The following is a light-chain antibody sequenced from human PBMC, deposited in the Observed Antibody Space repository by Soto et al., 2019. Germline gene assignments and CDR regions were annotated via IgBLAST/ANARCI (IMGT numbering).Light chain of an antibody. CDR3: TSYAGGNNV. J-gene: IGLJ1*01. CDR2: EVN. CDR1: SRDVGGYNY. V-gene: IGLV2-8*01. Sequence: QSALTQPPSASGSPGQSVTISCTGTSRDVGGYNYVSWYQQYPGKVPKLMVYEVNKRPSGVPDRFAGSKSGNTASLTVSGLQADDEADYYCTSYAGGNNVVGTGTKLTVL.